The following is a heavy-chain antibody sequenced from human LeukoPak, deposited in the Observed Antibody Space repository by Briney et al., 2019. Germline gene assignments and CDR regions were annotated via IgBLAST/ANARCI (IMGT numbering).Heavy chain of an antibody. CDR3: ASFSATVTTTGYYGMDV. D-gene: IGHD4-17*01. Sequence: GGSLRLSCAAPGFTVSSNYMSWVRQAPGKGLEWVSVIYSGGSTYYADSVKGRFTISRDNSKNTLYLQMNSLRAKDTAVYYCASFSATVTTTGYYGMDVWGQGTTVTVSS. CDR2: IYSGGST. J-gene: IGHJ6*02. CDR1: GFTVSSNY. V-gene: IGHV3-66*01.